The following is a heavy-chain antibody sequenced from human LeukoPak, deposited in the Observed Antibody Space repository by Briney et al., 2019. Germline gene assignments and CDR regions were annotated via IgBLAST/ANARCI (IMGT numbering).Heavy chain of an antibody. D-gene: IGHD3-10*01. Sequence: GGSLRLTCAVSGVTFSSYLMHWGRQAPGKGLLWGARISKDGRSTSYADSVKGRVTISRDNAKHTLYLQTNSLRDEDTAVSFCTRDMIRGVVNYWGQGTLVSVSS. CDR3: TRDMIRGVVNY. CDR2: ISKDGRST. V-gene: IGHV3-74*01. CDR1: GVTFSSYL. J-gene: IGHJ4*02.